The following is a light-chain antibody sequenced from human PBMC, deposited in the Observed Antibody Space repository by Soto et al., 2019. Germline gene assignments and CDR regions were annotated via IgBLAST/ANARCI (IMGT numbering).Light chain of an antibody. J-gene: IGKJ1*01. Sequence: DVQLTQSPPSLSASVGDRVTIICRASQSIITYLNWYQQKPGKAPKLLIYGASSLQSGVPSRFSGSGSVTDFTLTISSLQPGDFATYYCHQSYSALSTFGQGTKVEI. CDR1: QSIITY. CDR2: GAS. CDR3: HQSYSALST. V-gene: IGKV1-39*01.